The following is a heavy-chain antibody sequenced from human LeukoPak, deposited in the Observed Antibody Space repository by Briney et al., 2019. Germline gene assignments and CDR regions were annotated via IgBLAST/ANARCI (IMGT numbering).Heavy chain of an antibody. Sequence: GGSLRLSCAASAFTFSNYWMSWVRQAPGKGLEWVANIKEDGGGINYVDSVKGRFTISRDNAKNSLYLQMNSLRVEDTAVYYCARDRGYSTFDYWGQGTLVTVSS. D-gene: IGHD4-23*01. CDR2: IKEDGGGI. J-gene: IGHJ4*02. V-gene: IGHV3-7*01. CDR3: ARDRGYSTFDY. CDR1: AFTFSNYW.